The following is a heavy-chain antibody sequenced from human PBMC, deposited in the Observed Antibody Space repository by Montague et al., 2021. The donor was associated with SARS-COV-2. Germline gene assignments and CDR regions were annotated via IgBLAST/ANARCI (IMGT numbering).Heavy chain of an antibody. V-gene: IGHV4-31*03. CDR3: ARFRGLTIAGVVGHFDY. J-gene: IGHJ4*02. CDR2: IYYSGST. Sequence: TLSLTCTVSGGSISSGGYYWSWIRQHPGKGLEWIGYIYYSGSTYYNPSLKSRVSISLDTSKNHFSLKLSSVTAADTAVYYCARFRGLTIAGVVGHFDYWGQGALVTVSS. CDR1: GGSISSGGYY. D-gene: IGHD3-3*01.